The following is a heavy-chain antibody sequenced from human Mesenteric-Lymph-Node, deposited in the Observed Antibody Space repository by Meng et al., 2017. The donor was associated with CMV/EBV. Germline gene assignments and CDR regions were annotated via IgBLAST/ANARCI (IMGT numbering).Heavy chain of an antibody. D-gene: IGHD4-17*01. CDR1: GFTFDDYG. V-gene: IGHV3-20*04. CDR2: INWNGGST. Sequence: GESLKISCAASGFTFDDYGMSWVRQAPGKGLEWVSGINWNGGSTGYADSVKGRFTISRDNSESTLSLQMNSLTAEDTAVYYCAKDLRPYGDSGNWFDPWGRGTLVTVSS. CDR3: AKDLRPYGDSGNWFDP. J-gene: IGHJ5*02.